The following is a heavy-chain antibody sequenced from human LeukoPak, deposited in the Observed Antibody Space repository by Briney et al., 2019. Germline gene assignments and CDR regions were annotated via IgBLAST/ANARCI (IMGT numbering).Heavy chain of an antibody. J-gene: IGHJ4*02. CDR1: GFTFSSYA. CDR2: FSESGGSA. D-gene: IGHD3-22*01. V-gene: IGHV3-23*01. Sequence: GGSLRLSCAASGFTFSSYAMSWVRQAPGKGLEWVSSFSESGGSAYYADSVKGRFTISRDNSKNTLYLEMNSLRAEDTAVYYCAKDRGSYYDSSDYYYFGYYFDYWGQGTLVTVFS. CDR3: AKDRGSYYDSSDYYYFGYYFDY.